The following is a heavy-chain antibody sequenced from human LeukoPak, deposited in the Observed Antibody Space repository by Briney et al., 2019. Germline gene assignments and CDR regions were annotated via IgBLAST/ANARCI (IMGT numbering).Heavy chain of an antibody. CDR3: ARDRDSRWDFDL. Sequence: GGSLRLSCAASGFTFSAYNMNWVRQAPGKALEWVSSIGRDGSEIYYADSVKGRFTLSRDNAKNSLYLQMNSLRADDTAVYYCARDRDSRWDFDLWGRGALVTVSS. CDR1: GFTFSAYN. CDR2: IGRDGSEI. J-gene: IGHJ2*01. V-gene: IGHV3-21*01. D-gene: IGHD3-22*01.